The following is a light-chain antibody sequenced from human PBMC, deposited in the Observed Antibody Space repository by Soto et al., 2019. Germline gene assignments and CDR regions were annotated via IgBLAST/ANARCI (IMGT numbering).Light chain of an antibody. Sequence: DIQMTQSPPSVSASVGDRVTITCRGSQGMSSWLAWYQQKQGKAPKLLIYAASSLQSGVPSRFSGSGSGTDFTLTISSLQPEDFATYYCQQANSFPPTFGQGTRLEIK. CDR1: QGMSSW. CDR3: QQANSFPPT. J-gene: IGKJ5*01. V-gene: IGKV1-12*01. CDR2: AAS.